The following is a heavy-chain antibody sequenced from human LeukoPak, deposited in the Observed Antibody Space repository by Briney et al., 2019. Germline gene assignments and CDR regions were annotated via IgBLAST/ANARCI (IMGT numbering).Heavy chain of an antibody. CDR2: IYYSGST. CDR1: GGSISSGGYY. V-gene: IGHV4-30-4*08. Sequence: SSQTLSLTCTVSGGSISSGGYYWSWIRQHPGKGLEWIGYIYYSGSTYYNPSLKSRVTISVDTSKNQFSLKLSSVTAADTAVYYCARGYCSSTSCYLGDYWGQGTLVTVSS. D-gene: IGHD2-2*01. J-gene: IGHJ4*02. CDR3: ARGYCSSTSCYLGDY.